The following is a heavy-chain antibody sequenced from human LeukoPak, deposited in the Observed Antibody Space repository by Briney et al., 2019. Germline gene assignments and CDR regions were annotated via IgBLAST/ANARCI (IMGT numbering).Heavy chain of an antibody. CDR2: ISSSGSTI. Sequence: GGSLRLSCAVSGFSVSNYYMSWIRQAPGKGLEWVSYISSSGSTIYYADSVKGRFTISRDNAKNSLYLQMNSLRAEDTAVYYCARGSNYGGNSDWGQGTLVTVSS. D-gene: IGHD4-23*01. J-gene: IGHJ4*02. V-gene: IGHV3-11*01. CDR1: GFSVSNYY. CDR3: ARGSNYGGNSD.